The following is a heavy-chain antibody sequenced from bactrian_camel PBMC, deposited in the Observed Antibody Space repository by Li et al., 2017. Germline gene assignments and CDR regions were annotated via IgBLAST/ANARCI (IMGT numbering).Heavy chain of an antibody. CDR1: EYIYSGGSKC. CDR2: VYTGTSLR. Sequence: DVQLVESGGGSVQAGGSLRLSCEASEYIYSGGSKCVGWFRQAPGKAREGVAAVYTGTSLRILAHFAEGRFTISQDNAKNTVYLQMNSLKPEDTAMYYCAADQGPAKVEVRVGSPLLDFAYWGQGTQVTVS. CDR3: AADQGPAKVEVRVGSPLLDFAY. J-gene: IGHJ6*01. V-gene: IGHV3S40*01. D-gene: IGHD5*01.